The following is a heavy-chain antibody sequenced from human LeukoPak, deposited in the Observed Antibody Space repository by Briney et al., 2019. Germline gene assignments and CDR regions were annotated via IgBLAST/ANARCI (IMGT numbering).Heavy chain of an antibody. D-gene: IGHD3-10*01. CDR2: ISNDGSNK. V-gene: IGHV3-30*18. J-gene: IGHJ4*02. Sequence: PEGSLRLSCAASGFTFSSYGMHWVRHAPGKGLEWVAVISNDGSNKYYADSVKGRFTISRDNSKNTLYLQMNSLRAEDTAVYYWAKDFGGGFDYWGQGTLVTVSS. CDR3: AKDFGGGFDY. CDR1: GFTFSSYG.